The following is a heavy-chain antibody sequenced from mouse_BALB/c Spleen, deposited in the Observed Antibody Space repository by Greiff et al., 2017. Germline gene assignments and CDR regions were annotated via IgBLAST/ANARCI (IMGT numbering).Heavy chain of an antibody. CDR1: GFTFSSFG. Sequence: EVQLQQSGGGLVQPGGSRKLSCAASGFTFSSFGMHWVRQAPEKGLEWVAYISSGSSTIYYADTVKGRFTISRDNPKNTLFLQMTSLRSEDTAMYYCARSGGYYGNYENAMDYWGQGTSVTVSS. D-gene: IGHD2-1*01. J-gene: IGHJ4*01. CDR2: ISSGSSTI. CDR3: ARSGGYYGNYENAMDY. V-gene: IGHV5-17*02.